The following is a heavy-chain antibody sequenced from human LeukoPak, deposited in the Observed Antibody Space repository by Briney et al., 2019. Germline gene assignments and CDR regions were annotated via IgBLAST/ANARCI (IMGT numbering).Heavy chain of an antibody. V-gene: IGHV4-59*12. J-gene: IGHJ4*02. CDR2: IYYSGST. D-gene: IGHD3-22*01. CDR3: ARGEGSSGYYYFVDY. CDR1: GGSISSYY. Sequence: SETLSLTCTVSGGSISSYYWSWIRQPPGKGLEWIGYIYYSGSTNYNPALKSRVTISVDRSKNQFSLKLSSVTAADTAVYYCARGEGSSGYYYFVDYWGQGTLVTVSS.